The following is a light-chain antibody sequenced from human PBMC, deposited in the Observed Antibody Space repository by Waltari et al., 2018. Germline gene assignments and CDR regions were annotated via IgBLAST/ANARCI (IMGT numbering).Light chain of an antibody. CDR3: QKTYSTPT. V-gene: IGKV1-39*01. CDR2: GAS. CDR1: QNIGNY. Sequence: DIQMTQSPSSLSANVGDRVIITCRASQNIGNYLNWYQQKPGKAPGPLIYGASNLQSGVPSRFSGSGSGTYFSLTISSLQPEDFATYFCQKTYSTPTFGLGTKVEMK. J-gene: IGKJ1*01.